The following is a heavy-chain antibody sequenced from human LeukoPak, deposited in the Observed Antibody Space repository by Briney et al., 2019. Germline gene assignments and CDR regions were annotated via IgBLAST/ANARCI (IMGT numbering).Heavy chain of an antibody. D-gene: IGHD3-22*01. Sequence: ASVKVSCKASGYTFTSYYMHWVRQAPGQGLEWMGWINPNSGGTNYAQKFQGRVTMTRDTSISTAYMELSRLRSDDTAVYYCARGGTYYYDSSGATNDYWGQGTLVTVSS. J-gene: IGHJ4*02. CDR3: ARGGTYYYDSSGATNDY. V-gene: IGHV1-2*02. CDR2: INPNSGGT. CDR1: GYTFTSYY.